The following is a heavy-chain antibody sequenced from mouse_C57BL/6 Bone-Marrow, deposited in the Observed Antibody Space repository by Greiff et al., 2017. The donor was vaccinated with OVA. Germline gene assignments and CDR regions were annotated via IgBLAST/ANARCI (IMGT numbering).Heavy chain of an antibody. V-gene: IGHV5-6*01. Sequence: EVKLMESGGDLVKPGGSLKLSCAASGFTFSSYGMSWVRQTPDKRLEWVATISSGGSYTYYPDSVKGRFTISRDNAKNTLYLQMSSLKSEDTAMYYCAGITTVAPGAYWGQGTLVTVSA. CDR3: AGITTVAPGAY. CDR2: ISSGGSYT. J-gene: IGHJ3*01. D-gene: IGHD1-1*01. CDR1: GFTFSSYG.